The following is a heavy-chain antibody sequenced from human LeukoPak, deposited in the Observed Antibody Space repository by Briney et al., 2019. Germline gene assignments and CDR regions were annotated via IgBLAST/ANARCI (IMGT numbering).Heavy chain of an antibody. D-gene: IGHD3-10*02. CDR1: GYTFTSYG. CDR2: IIPYNGNT. J-gene: IGHJ4*02. CDR3: ARASSPSLLCLN. Sequence: GASVKVSCKASGYTFTSYGISWVRQAPGQGLEWLGWIIPYNGNTDYSQKLQGRVTMTTDTSTSTAYMELRSLRSDDTAVYYCARASSPSLLCLNWGQGTLVTVSS. V-gene: IGHV1-18*01.